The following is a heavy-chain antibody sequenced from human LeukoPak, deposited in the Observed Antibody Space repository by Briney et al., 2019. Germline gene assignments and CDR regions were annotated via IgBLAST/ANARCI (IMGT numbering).Heavy chain of an antibody. D-gene: IGHD3-9*01. J-gene: IGHJ5*02. CDR2: FDLEDGET. CDR1: GYTLTELS. Sequence: ASVKVSCKVSGYTLTELSMHWVRQAPGKGLEWMGGFDLEDGETIYAQKFQGRVTMTVDTSTDTAYVELSSLRSEDTAVYYCATGRYYDFLTGFANWFDPWGQGTLATVSS. CDR3: ATGRYYDFLTGFANWFDP. V-gene: IGHV1-24*01.